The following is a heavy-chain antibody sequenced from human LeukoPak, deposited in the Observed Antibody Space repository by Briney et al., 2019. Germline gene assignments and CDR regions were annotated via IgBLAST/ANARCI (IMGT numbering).Heavy chain of an antibody. J-gene: IGHJ6*03. V-gene: IGHV4-4*07. CDR3: ARGWTSYYYYMDV. Sequence: PSETLSLTCAVSGDSISTYYWSWIRQPAGRGLEWIGRMSASGGSNYNPSLKSRVTMSVDTSKNRVSLKLSSVTAADTAVYYCARGWTSYYYYMDVWGKGTTVTVSS. D-gene: IGHD3/OR15-3a*01. CDR2: MSASGGS. CDR1: GDSISTYY.